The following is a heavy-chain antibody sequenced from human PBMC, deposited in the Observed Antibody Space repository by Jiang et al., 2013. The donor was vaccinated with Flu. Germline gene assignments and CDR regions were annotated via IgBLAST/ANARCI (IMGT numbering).Heavy chain of an antibody. V-gene: IGHV1-18*01. CDR1: GYTFTSYG. D-gene: IGHD5-24*01. CDR3: ARDRGMATIGYYYYYGMDV. Sequence: EVKKPGASVKVSCKASGYTFTSYGISWVRQAPGQGLEWMGWISAYNGNTNYAQKLQGRVTMTTDTSTSTAYMELRSLRSDDTAVYYCARDRGMATIGYYYYYGMDVWGQGTTVTVSS. J-gene: IGHJ6*02. CDR2: ISAYNGNT.